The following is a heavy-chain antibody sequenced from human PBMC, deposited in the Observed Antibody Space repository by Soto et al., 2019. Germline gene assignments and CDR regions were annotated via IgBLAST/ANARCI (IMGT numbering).Heavy chain of an antibody. CDR2: ISYDGSNK. V-gene: IGHV3-30-3*01. J-gene: IGHJ4*02. D-gene: IGHD6-19*01. CDR1: GFTFSSYA. CDR3: ARGLRWAVAGTYGAFDY. Sequence: QVQLVESGGGVVQPGRSLRLSCAASGFTFSSYAMHWVRQAPGKGLEWVAVISYDGSNKYYADSVKGRFTISRDNSKNTLYLQMNSLRAEDTAVYYSARGLRWAVAGTYGAFDYWGQGTLVTVSS.